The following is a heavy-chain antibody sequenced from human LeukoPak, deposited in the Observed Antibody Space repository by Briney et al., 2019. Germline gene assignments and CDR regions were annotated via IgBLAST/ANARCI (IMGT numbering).Heavy chain of an antibody. CDR2: ISDSSTTI. D-gene: IGHD1-1*01. V-gene: IGHV3-48*01. J-gene: IGHJ4*02. Sequence: GGSLRLSCAASGFTFSSYNMNWVRQAPGKGLEWVSYISDSSTTIYYADSVKGRFTISRDNAKNSLYLQMNSLRAEDTAVYYCASTGYTTVYWGQGTLVTVSS. CDR3: ASTGYTTVY. CDR1: GFTFSSYN.